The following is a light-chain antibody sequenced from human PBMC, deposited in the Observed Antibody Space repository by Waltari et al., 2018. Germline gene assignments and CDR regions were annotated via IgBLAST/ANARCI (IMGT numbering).Light chain of an antibody. Sequence: QSVLTQPPSVSVSPGQRVTISCSGGHSNIGNNYVSWYLQLPRTAPKLLIYENNKRPAAIPDRFSGSKSGTAATLVITGVQAGYEADYYCGSWDDSLSSSWIFGGGTKLTVL. V-gene: IGLV1-51*02. CDR1: HSNIGNNY. CDR3: GSWDDSLSSSWI. CDR2: ENN. J-gene: IGLJ3*02.